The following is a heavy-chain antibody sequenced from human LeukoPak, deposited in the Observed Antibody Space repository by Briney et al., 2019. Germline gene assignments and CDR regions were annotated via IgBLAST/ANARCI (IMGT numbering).Heavy chain of an antibody. V-gene: IGHV3-9*01. J-gene: IGHJ4*02. CDR1: GFTFDDYA. CDR3: AIGQYRAWLGLYYFDF. Sequence: PGGSLRLSCAASGFTFDDYAMHWVRQAPGKGLEWVSGISWNSGSIGYADSVKGRFTISRDNAKNSLYLQMNSLRTEDTALYYCAIGQYRAWLGLYYFDFWGQGTLVTVSS. D-gene: IGHD6-19*01. CDR2: ISWNSGSI.